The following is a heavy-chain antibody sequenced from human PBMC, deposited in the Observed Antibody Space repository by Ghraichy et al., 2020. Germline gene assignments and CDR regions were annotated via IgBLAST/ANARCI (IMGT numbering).Heavy chain of an antibody. D-gene: IGHD3-22*01. CDR2: IDWDDDK. Sequence: SGPTLVKPTQTLTLTCTFSGFSLSTRGMCVSWIRQPPGKALEWLARIDWDDDKYYSTSLKTRITISKDTSKNQVVLTMTNMDPVDTATYYCARPVYDSSGYLSHFHYWGQGTLVTVSS. CDR1: GFSLSTRGMC. CDR3: ARPVYDSSGYLSHFHY. J-gene: IGHJ4*02. V-gene: IGHV2-70*11.